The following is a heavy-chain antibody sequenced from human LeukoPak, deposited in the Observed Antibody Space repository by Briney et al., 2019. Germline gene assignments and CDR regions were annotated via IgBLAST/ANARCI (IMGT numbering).Heavy chain of an antibody. CDR1: GFIFSNYA. CDR3: VKYIVVPGEQLLGDY. J-gene: IGHJ4*02. D-gene: IGHD6-19*01. V-gene: IGHV3-23*01. CDR2: INPRDGGI. Sequence: PGGSLRLSCAASGFIFSNYAMAWVRQAPGKGLEWVSGINPRDGGIVYADSVRGRFTISRDNSKYTLYLQMNSLRVEDTALYYCVKYIVVPGEQLLGDYWGQGTLVTVSS.